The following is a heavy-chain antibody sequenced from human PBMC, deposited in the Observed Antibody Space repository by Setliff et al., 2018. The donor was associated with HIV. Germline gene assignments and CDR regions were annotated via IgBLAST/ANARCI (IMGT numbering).Heavy chain of an antibody. Sequence: SETLSLTCTVSGGSINVNNYYWGWVRQSPGKGLEWIGNVYYTGIPTYNPSLSSRVTISVDTSKNQFSLKLTSVTAADTAFYYCARVSRLHPFDPWGQGVLVTVSS. D-gene: IGHD2-15*01. CDR3: ARVSRLHPFDP. CDR1: GGSINVNNYY. J-gene: IGHJ5*02. V-gene: IGHV4-39*07. CDR2: VYYTGIP.